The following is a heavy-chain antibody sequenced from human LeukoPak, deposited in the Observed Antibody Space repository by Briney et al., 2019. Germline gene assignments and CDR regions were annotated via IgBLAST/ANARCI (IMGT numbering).Heavy chain of an antibody. J-gene: IGHJ2*01. CDR3: ASGGNSKFFDL. Sequence: GGFLGPSCAAPGFTFSSSAMGWVSQASRKGLKWGSAISGSVDNTYYADSGNGRCTIRRANSKNTLLLHMKSLSAEARSEHHFASGGNSKFFDLWGRGSVVTVSS. CDR1: GFTFSSSA. V-gene: IGHV3-23*01. D-gene: IGHD4-23*01. CDR2: ISGSVDNT.